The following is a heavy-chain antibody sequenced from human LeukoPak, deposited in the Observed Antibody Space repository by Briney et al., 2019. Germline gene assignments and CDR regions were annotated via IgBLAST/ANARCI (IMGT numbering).Heavy chain of an antibody. Sequence: GESLKISCEDSGYNFASYWIAWVRQMPGKGLEYMGIIYPGDSDTRYSPSFQGQVTISADKSINTAYLQWSSLKASDTAMYYCARYGDYGHYFEYWGQGPLVTVSS. V-gene: IGHV5-51*01. CDR2: IYPGDSDT. CDR1: GYNFASYW. CDR3: ARYGDYGHYFEY. D-gene: IGHD4-17*01. J-gene: IGHJ4*02.